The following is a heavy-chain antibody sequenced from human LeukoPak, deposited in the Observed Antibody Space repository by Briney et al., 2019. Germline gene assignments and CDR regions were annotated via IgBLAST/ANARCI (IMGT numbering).Heavy chain of an antibody. D-gene: IGHD2-2*01. V-gene: IGHV1-2*02. CDR1: GYTFTGYY. J-gene: IGHJ5*02. CDR3: ARVSQNQLLKGRLFDP. Sequence: GASVKVSCKASGYTFTGYYMHWVRQAPGQGLEWMGWINPNSGGTNYAQKFQGRVTMTRDTSISTAYMELSRLRSDDTAVYYCARVSQNQLLKGRLFDPLGQGTLVTVSS. CDR2: INPNSGGT.